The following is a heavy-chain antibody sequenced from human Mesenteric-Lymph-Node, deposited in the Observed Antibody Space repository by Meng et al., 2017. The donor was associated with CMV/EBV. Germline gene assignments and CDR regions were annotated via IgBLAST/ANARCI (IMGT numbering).Heavy chain of an antibody. Sequence: ASVKVSCKASGYTFSNYDITWLRQAPGQGLEWMGWISAYNGNTNYSQRFQGGVTMTRDTSTSTAYMEQRSLRSDDTAVYYCAREPRSYSNDWPPFDPWGQGTLVTVSS. CDR2: ISAYNGNT. D-gene: IGHD6-19*01. CDR1: GYTFSNYD. J-gene: IGHJ5*02. CDR3: AREPRSYSNDWPPFDP. V-gene: IGHV1-18*01.